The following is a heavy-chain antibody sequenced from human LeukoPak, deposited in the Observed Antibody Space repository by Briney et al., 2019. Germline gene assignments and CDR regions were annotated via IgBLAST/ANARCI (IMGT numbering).Heavy chain of an antibody. CDR3: ARDRSGYFDSSGYYVGYFDL. D-gene: IGHD3-22*01. CDR2: IHYSGYT. V-gene: IGHV4-59*01. J-gene: IGHJ2*01. CDR1: SDSISSYY. Sequence: SESLSLTCAVSSDSISSYYWSWIRQPPGEGLEWIGFIHYSGYTNYNPSLKSRVTISLDTSKNHFSLKLSSVTAADTAVYYCARDRSGYFDSSGYYVGYFDLWGRGTLVTVPS.